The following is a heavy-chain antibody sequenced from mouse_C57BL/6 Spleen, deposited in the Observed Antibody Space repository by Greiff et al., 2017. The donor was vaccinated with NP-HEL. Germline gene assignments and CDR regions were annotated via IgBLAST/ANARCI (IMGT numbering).Heavy chain of an antibody. Sequence: VKLMESGAELAKPGASVKLSCKASGYTFTSYWMHWVKQRPGQGLEWIGYINPSSGYTKYNQKFKDKATLTADKSSSTAYMQLSSLTYEDSVVYYCAREEGGFRPGCAYWGQGTLVTVSA. CDR3: AREEGGFRPGCAY. V-gene: IGHV1-7*01. J-gene: IGHJ3*01. CDR1: GYTFTSYW. CDR2: INPSSGYT.